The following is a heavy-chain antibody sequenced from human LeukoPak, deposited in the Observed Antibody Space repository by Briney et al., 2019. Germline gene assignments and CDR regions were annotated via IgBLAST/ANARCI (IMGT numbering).Heavy chain of an antibody. CDR3: ARHLVGATALGY. Sequence: PLETLSLTCTVSGGSISSYYWSWIRQPPGKGLEWIGYIYYSGSTNYNPSLKSRVTISVDTSKNQFSLKLSSVTAADTAVYYCARHLVGATALGYWGQGTLVTVS. J-gene: IGHJ4*02. D-gene: IGHD1-26*01. CDR1: GGSISSYY. V-gene: IGHV4-59*08. CDR2: IYYSGST.